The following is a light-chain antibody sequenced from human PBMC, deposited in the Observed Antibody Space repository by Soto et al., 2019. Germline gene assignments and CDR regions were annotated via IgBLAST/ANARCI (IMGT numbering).Light chain of an antibody. V-gene: IGKV3D-7*01. CDR3: QQDYNYWLT. CDR1: QSVSSSY. Sequence: EIVMTQSPATLSLSPGERATLSCRASQSVSSSYLSWYQQKPGQAPRLLIYGASTRATGIPARFSGSGSGTDVTLTISSLQPEDFAVYYCQQDYNYWLTFGGGTKVEIK. J-gene: IGKJ4*01. CDR2: GAS.